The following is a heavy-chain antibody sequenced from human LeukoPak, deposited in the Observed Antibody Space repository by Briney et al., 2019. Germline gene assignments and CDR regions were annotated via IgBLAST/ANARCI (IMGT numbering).Heavy chain of an antibody. V-gene: IGHV4-61*02. CDR2: IYTSGST. D-gene: IGHD5-24*01. Sequence: SETLSLTCTVSGGSISSGSYYWSWIRQPAGKGLEWIGRIYTSGSTNYNPSLKSRVTISVDTSKNQFSLKLSSVTAADTAVYYCASASRDGYTNWGQGTLVTVSS. J-gene: IGHJ4*02. CDR1: GGSISSGSYY. CDR3: ASASRDGYTN.